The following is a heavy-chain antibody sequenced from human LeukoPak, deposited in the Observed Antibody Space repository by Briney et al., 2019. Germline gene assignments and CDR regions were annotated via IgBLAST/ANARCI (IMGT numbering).Heavy chain of an antibody. CDR3: AKDQDSGKYYVRHFQH. J-gene: IGHJ1*01. V-gene: IGHV3-30*18. D-gene: IGHD1-26*01. Sequence: GGSLRLSCAASGFAFSSYGMHWVRQAPGKGLEWVAVISYDGSKKFYADSVKGRFTISRDNSKNTLSLQMDSLRAEDTAVYYCAKDQDSGKYYVRHFQHWGQGTLVAVSS. CDR1: GFAFSSYG. CDR2: ISYDGSKK.